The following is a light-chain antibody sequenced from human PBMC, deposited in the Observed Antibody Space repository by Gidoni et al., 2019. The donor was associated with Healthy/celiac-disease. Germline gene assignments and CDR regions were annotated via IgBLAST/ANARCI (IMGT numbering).Light chain of an antibody. CDR1: NIGSKR. Sequence: SYVLTQPPSVSVAPGQTARITCGGNNIGSKRVHWYQQKPGQAPVLVVYDDSDRPSGTPERFSGSNSGTTATLTISRVEAGDEADYYCQVWDSSSDHHWVFGGGTKLTVL. CDR3: QVWDSSSDHHWV. V-gene: IGLV3-21*02. CDR2: DDS. J-gene: IGLJ3*02.